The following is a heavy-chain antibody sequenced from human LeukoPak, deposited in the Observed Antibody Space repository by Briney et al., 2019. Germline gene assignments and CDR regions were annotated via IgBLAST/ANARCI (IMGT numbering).Heavy chain of an antibody. CDR1: GGSISSGGYY. Sequence: TSQTLSLTCTVSGGSISSGGYYWSWIRQPPGKGLEWIGYIYHSGSTYYNPSLKSRVTISVDRSKNQFSLKLSSVTAADTAVYYCARVDYYYMDVWGKGTTVTVSS. CDR3: ARVDYYYMDV. CDR2: IYHSGST. V-gene: IGHV4-30-2*01. J-gene: IGHJ6*03.